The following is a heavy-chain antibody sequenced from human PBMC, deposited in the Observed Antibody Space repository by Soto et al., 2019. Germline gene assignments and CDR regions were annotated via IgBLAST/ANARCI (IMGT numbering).Heavy chain of an antibody. CDR3: GVVGGDKWFDP. CDR2: IYHSGST. CDR1: GGSISSSNW. D-gene: IGHD3-10*01. Sequence: QVQLQESGPGLVKPSGTLSLTCAVSGGSISSSNWWSWVRQPPGKGLEWIGEIYHSGSTNYNPSRERGVTIGVDEAKNEVARELGGGTAAERAVECWGVVGGDKWFDPGGQGTLVTVSS. J-gene: IGHJ5*02. V-gene: IGHV4-4*01.